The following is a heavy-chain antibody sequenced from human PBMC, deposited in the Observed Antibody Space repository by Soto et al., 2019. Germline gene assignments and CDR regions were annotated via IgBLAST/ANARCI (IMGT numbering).Heavy chain of an antibody. Sequence: SETLSLTCTVSGGSISSGGYYWSWIRQHPGKGLEWIGYIYYSGSTYYNPSLKSRVTISVDTSKNQFSLKLSSVTAADTAVHYCARVTNLRIDYGDYVASDYWGQGTLVTVSS. CDR3: ARVTNLRIDYGDYVASDY. CDR2: IYYSGST. V-gene: IGHV4-31*03. J-gene: IGHJ4*02. CDR1: GGSISSGGYY. D-gene: IGHD4-17*01.